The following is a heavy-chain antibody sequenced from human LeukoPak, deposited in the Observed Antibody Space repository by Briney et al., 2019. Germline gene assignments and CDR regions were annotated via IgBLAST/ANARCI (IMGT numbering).Heavy chain of an antibody. V-gene: IGHV1-46*01. CDR3: ASPSSSWNYYYGMDV. CDR2: INPSGGST. Sequence: ASVKVSCRASGYTFTSYYMHWVRQAPGQGLEWMGIINPSGGSTSYAQKFQGRVTMTRDTSTSTVYMELSSPRSEDTAVYYCASPSSSWNYYYGMDVWGKGTTVTVSS. D-gene: IGHD6-13*01. CDR1: GYTFTSYY. J-gene: IGHJ6*04.